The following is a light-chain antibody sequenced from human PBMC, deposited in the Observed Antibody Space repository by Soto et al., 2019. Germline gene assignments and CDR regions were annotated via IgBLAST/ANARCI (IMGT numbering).Light chain of an antibody. CDR2: TAS. Sequence: DIQLTQSPSFLSASVGDRVTITCRASQGISNYLAWYQQKPGRAPKLLIYTASTLEGGVPSRFSGSGSGTDFTLTISSLQPEDFATYYCQHLGIYPPITFGQGTRLDIK. CDR1: QGISNY. V-gene: IGKV1-9*01. CDR3: QHLGIYPPIT. J-gene: IGKJ5*01.